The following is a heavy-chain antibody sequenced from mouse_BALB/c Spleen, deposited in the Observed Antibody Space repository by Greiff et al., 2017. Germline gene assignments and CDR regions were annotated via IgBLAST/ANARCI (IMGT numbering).Heavy chain of an antibody. V-gene: IGHV1-20*02. J-gene: IGHJ2*01. CDR2: INPYNGDT. CDR3: ARYYGNYFDY. Sequence: EVKLMESGPELVKPGASVKISCKASGYSFTGYFMNWVMQSHGKSLEWIGRINPYNGDTFYNQKFKGKATLTVDKSSSTAHMELRSLASEDSAVYYCARYYGNYFDYWGQGTTLTVSS. CDR1: GYSFTGYF. D-gene: IGHD2-1*01.